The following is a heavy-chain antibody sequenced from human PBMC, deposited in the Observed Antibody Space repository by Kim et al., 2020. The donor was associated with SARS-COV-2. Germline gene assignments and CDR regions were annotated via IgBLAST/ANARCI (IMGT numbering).Heavy chain of an antibody. D-gene: IGHD3-22*01. V-gene: IGHV3-23*01. Sequence: GGSLRLSCAASGFTFSSYAMSWVRQAPGKGLEWVSAISGSGGSTYYADSVKGRFTISRDNSKNTLYLQMNSLRAEDTAVYYCAKNHYYDSSGYPDRFDPWGQGTLVTVSS. J-gene: IGHJ5*02. CDR2: ISGSGGST. CDR1: GFTFSSYA. CDR3: AKNHYYDSSGYPDRFDP.